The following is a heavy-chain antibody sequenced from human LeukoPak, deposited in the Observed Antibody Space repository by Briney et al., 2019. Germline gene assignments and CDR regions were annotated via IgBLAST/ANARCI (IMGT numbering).Heavy chain of an antibody. D-gene: IGHD2-2*01. CDR1: GFTFSSYA. Sequence: PGGSLRLSCAASGFTFSSYAMSWVRQAPGKGLEWVSAISGSGGATYYADSVKGRFTISRDNSKNTLYPQMNSLTAEDTAIYYCAKDSCASTSCYWDYWGQGTLVTVSS. CDR2: ISGSGGAT. V-gene: IGHV3-23*01. CDR3: AKDSCASTSCYWDY. J-gene: IGHJ4*02.